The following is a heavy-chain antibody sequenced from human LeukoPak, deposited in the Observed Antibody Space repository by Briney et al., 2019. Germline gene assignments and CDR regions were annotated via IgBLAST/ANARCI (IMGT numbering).Heavy chain of an antibody. Sequence: GASVKVSCKASGYTFTGYYMHWVRQAPGQGLEWMGWINPNSGGTNYAQKCQGRVTMTRDTSISTAYMQLSSLTSDDTAVYFCGRCPAATSNAVAGPVDYWGQGTLVTVS. CDR1: GYTFTGYY. V-gene: IGHV1-2*02. CDR2: INPNSGGT. D-gene: IGHD6-19*01. J-gene: IGHJ4*02. CDR3: GRCPAATSNAVAGPVDY.